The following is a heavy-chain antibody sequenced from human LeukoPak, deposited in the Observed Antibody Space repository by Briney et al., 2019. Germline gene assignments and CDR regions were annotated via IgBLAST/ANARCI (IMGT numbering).Heavy chain of an antibody. CDR3: TRDDSGLEN. D-gene: IGHD4-17*01. J-gene: IGHJ4*02. Sequence: GGSLRLSCAASGFTVSSNSMSWVRQTPGKGLEWVSIIYSGDRTYYADSVKGRFTTSRDTSKNTLYLQMNSLRAEDTAMYYCTRDDSGLENWGQGTLVTVSS. CDR1: GFTVSSNS. CDR2: IYSGDRT. V-gene: IGHV3-53*01.